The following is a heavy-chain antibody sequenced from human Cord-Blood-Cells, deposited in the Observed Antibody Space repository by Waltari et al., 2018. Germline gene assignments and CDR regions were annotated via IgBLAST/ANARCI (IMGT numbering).Heavy chain of an antibody. Sequence: QVQLVQSGAEVKKPGASVKVSCKVSGYTLTDLSMHWVRQAPGKGREWMGGFYPEDGETIYAQKFQGRVTMTEDTSTDTAYMELSSLRSEDTAVYYCATGAVDTAMVDYWGQGTLVTVSS. CDR1: GYTLTDLS. V-gene: IGHV1-24*01. J-gene: IGHJ4*02. CDR3: ATGAVDTAMVDY. D-gene: IGHD5-18*01. CDR2: FYPEDGET.